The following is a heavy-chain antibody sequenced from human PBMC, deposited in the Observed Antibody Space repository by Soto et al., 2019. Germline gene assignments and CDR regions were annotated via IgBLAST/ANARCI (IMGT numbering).Heavy chain of an antibody. V-gene: IGHV5-51*01. CDR1: GYSFTSYW. J-gene: IGHJ3*02. CDR3: ARQLPATEDAFDI. Sequence: PGESLKISCKGSGYSFTSYWIGWVRQMPGKGLGWMGIIYPGDSDTRYSPSFQGQVTISADKSISTAYLQWSSLKASDTAMYYCARQLPATEDAFDIWGQGTMVTVSS. CDR2: IYPGDSDT. D-gene: IGHD2-2*01.